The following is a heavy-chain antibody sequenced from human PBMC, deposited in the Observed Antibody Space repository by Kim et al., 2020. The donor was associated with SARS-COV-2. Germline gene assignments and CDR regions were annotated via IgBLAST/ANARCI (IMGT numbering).Heavy chain of an antibody. V-gene: IGHV4-61*01. Sequence: SETLSLTCTVSGGSVSSGSYYWSWIRQPPGKGLEWIGYIYYSGRTNYNPSLKSRVTISVDTSKNQFSLKLSSVTAADTAVYYCARAKWGTTVTSWGQGTLVTVSS. D-gene: IGHD4-17*01. CDR1: GGSVSSGSYY. CDR2: IYYSGRT. CDR3: ARAKWGTTVTS. J-gene: IGHJ5*02.